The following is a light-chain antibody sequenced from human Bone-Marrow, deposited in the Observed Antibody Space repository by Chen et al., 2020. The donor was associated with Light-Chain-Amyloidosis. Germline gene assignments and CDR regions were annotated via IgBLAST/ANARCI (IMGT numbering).Light chain of an antibody. CDR2: DSS. V-gene: IGKV3-20*01. CDR3: QQYGTSPET. CDR1: RSVSSS. Sequence: EIVLTQSPDILSLSPGEKATFSCRASRSVSSSLAWYQHKPGQPPRLLIYDSSTRATGISARFSGSGSGTEFTLTISRLEPEDFALYFCQQYGTSPETFGQGIKVEIK. J-gene: IGKJ1*01.